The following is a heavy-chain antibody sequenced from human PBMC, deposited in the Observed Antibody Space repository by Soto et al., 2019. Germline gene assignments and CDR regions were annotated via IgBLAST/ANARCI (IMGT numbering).Heavy chain of an antibody. CDR3: ARRAPHCSSTSCFLFDY. D-gene: IGHD2-2*01. CDR1: GGSISSYY. J-gene: IGHJ4*02. Sequence: QVQLQESGPGLVKPSETLSLTCTVSGGSISSYYWSWIRQPPGKGLEWIGYIYYSGSTNYNPSLKSRVTISVDTSKNQFSLQLSSVTAADTAVYYGARRAPHCSSTSCFLFDYWGQGTLVTVSS. V-gene: IGHV4-59*01. CDR2: IYYSGST.